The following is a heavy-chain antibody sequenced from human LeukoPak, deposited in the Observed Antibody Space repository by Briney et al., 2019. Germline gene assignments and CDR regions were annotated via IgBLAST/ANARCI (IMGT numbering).Heavy chain of an antibody. CDR1: GFTFSSYG. J-gene: IGHJ4*02. V-gene: IGHV3-30*18. Sequence: PGRSLGLSCAASGFTFSSYGMHWVRQAPGKGLEWVAVISYDGSNKYYADSVKGRFTISRDNSKNTLYLQMNSLRAEDTAVYYCAKDLGPGEPIGYWGQGTLVTVSS. CDR3: AKDLGPGEPIGY. D-gene: IGHD1-14*01. CDR2: ISYDGSNK.